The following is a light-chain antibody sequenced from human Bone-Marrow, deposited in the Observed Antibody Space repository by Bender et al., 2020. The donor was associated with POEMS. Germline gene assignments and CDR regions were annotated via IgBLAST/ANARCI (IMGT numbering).Light chain of an antibody. Sequence: QSALTQPASVSGSPGQSITISCTGTSSDVGGYNLVSWYQQHPGKVPKVLIYEGSQRPSGVSSRFSGSKSGNTASLTISGRQADDEADYYCCSYAGSSTTVFGGGTKLTVL. CDR2: EGS. CDR3: CSYAGSSTTV. V-gene: IGLV2-23*01. CDR1: SSDVGGYNL. J-gene: IGLJ3*02.